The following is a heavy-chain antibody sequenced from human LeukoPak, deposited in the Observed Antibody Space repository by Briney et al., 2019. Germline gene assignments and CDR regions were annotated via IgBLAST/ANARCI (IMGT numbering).Heavy chain of an antibody. V-gene: IGHV3-23*01. Sequence: GGSLRLSCAASGFNFRSYAMSWVRQAPGKGLEWVSGISGSGDITNYADSVRGRFAISRDNSNNTVFLQMNSLRADDTAIYYCAKELRFLEWPQYNGWFDSWGQGILVSVST. CDR2: ISGSGDIT. J-gene: IGHJ5*01. CDR3: AKELRFLEWPQYNGWFDS. CDR1: GFNFRSYA. D-gene: IGHD3-3*01.